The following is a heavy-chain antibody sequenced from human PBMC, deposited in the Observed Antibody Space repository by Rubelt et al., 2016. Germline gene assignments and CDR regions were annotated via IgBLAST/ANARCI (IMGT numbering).Heavy chain of an antibody. V-gene: IGHV3-48*02. CDR2: ITGSSSPI. D-gene: IGHD3-22*01. CDR3: ARTGLGYYSFDY. CDR1: GFIFSSYS. Sequence: EVQLVESGGGLVQPGGSLRLSCAASGFIFSSYSMNWVRQAPGKGLEWVSYITGSSSPINYADFVKCRFIISRDNAKNSVYLQMNSLRDEDTAVYYCARTGLGYYSFDYWGQGTLVTV. J-gene: IGHJ4*02.